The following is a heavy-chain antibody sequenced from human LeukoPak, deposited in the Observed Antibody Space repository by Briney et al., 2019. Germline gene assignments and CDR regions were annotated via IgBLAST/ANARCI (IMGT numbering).Heavy chain of an antibody. V-gene: IGHV1-69*13. CDR3: ALADIVVVPAAHYYYYGMDV. J-gene: IGHJ6*04. CDR1: GGTFSSYA. Sequence: ASVKVSCKASGGTFSSYAISWVRQAPGQGLEWMGGIIPIFGTANYAQKFQGRVTITADESTSTAYMELSSLRSEDTAVYCCALADIVVVPAAHYYYYGMDVWGKGTTVTVSS. CDR2: IIPIFGTA. D-gene: IGHD2-2*01.